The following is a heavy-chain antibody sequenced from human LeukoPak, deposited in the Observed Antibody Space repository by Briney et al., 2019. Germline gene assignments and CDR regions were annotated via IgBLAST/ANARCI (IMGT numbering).Heavy chain of an antibody. Sequence: SETLSLTXTVSGGSISSSSYYWGWIRQPPGKGLEWIGSIHNSGRSSYNPSLRSRLTISVDTSKNQFSLKLSSVTATDTAVYYCARTGYSGYGTQVHWGQGTLVTVSS. J-gene: IGHJ4*02. CDR1: GGSISSSSYY. CDR3: ARTGYSGYGTQVH. D-gene: IGHD5-12*01. V-gene: IGHV4-39*01. CDR2: IHNSGRS.